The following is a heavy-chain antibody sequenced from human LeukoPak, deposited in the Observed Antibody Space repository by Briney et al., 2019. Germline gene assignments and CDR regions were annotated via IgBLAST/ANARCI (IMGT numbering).Heavy chain of an antibody. J-gene: IGHJ4*02. CDR3: ARDPPTSGGGIDY. CDR1: GGSISSSSYY. Sequence: PSETLSLTCTVSGGSISSSSYYWGWIRQPPGKGLEWIGSIYYSGSTYYNPSLKSRVTISVDKSKNQFSLKLSSVTAADTAVYYCARDPPTSGGGIDYWGQGTLVTVSS. D-gene: IGHD3-3*01. CDR2: IYYSGST. V-gene: IGHV4-39*07.